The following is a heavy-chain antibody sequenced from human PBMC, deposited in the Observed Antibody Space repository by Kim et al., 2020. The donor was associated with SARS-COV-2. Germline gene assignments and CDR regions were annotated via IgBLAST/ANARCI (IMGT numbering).Heavy chain of an antibody. V-gene: IGHV7-4-1*02. CDR1: GYTFTSSA. CDR3: ARVLSRDGYLFDY. D-gene: IGHD5-12*01. CDR2: INTNTGNQ. Sequence: ASVKVSCKASGYTFTSSAINWVRQAPGQGLEWMAWINTNTGNQRYAQGFTGRFVFSLDTSVSTAYLQISGLKAEDTAGYYCARVLSRDGYLFDYWGQGTL. J-gene: IGHJ4*02.